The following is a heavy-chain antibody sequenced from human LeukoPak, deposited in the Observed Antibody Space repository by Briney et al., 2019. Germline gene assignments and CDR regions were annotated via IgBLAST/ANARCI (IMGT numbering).Heavy chain of an antibody. J-gene: IGHJ4*02. Sequence: GGSLRLSCAASGFTFGAYAMHWVRRSPGKGLEWVALISYDGNNEWYADSVKGRFTISRDNSKNTLYLQMNSLRAEDTAVYYCAKDFMSVRHPYCSSTSCPRSGRLDYWGQGTLVTVSS. CDR2: ISYDGNNE. D-gene: IGHD2-2*01. CDR3: AKDFMSVRHPYCSSTSCPRSGRLDY. CDR1: GFTFGAYA. V-gene: IGHV3-30*04.